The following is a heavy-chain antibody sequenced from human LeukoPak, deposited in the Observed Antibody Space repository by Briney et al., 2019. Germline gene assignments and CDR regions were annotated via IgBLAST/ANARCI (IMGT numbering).Heavy chain of an antibody. Sequence: SETLSLTCTVSGGSVSSGSYYWSWIRQPPGKGLEWIGYIYYSGSTNYNPSLKSRVTISVDTSKNQFSLKLSSVTAADTAVYYCARGKYYYGSGSYTILDYWGQGTLVTVSS. D-gene: IGHD3-10*01. CDR3: ARGKYYYGSGSYTILDY. J-gene: IGHJ4*02. CDR2: IYYSGST. V-gene: IGHV4-61*01. CDR1: GGSVSSGSYY.